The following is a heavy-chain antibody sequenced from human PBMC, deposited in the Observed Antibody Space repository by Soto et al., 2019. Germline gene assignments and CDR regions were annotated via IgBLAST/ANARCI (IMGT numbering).Heavy chain of an antibody. CDR2: ISKSDYT. Sequence: GGSLRLSCTVSGFAFNNYGINWVRQAPGKGLEWVSSISKSDYTYYSDSVKGRFAISRDNAKSSVSLQMNTLRVEDTAVYYCAREDSIIIPAVPDFWGQGTLVTVSS. D-gene: IGHD2-2*01. CDR1: GFAFNNYG. V-gene: IGHV3-21*01. CDR3: AREDSIIIPAVPDF. J-gene: IGHJ4*02.